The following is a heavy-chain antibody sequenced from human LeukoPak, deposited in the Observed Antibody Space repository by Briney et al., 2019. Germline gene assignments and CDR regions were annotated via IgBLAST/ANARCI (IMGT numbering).Heavy chain of an antibody. CDR2: IYYSGST. CDR3: ARGPEDSHYYDSSGYYFG. Sequence: PSETLSLTCTVPGGSISSGGYYWSWIRQHPGKGLEWIGYIYYSGSTYYNPSLKSRVTISVDTSKNQFSLKLSSVTAADTAVYYCARGPEDSHYYDSSGYYFGWGQGTLVTVSS. D-gene: IGHD3-22*01. V-gene: IGHV4-31*03. J-gene: IGHJ4*02. CDR1: GGSISSGGYY.